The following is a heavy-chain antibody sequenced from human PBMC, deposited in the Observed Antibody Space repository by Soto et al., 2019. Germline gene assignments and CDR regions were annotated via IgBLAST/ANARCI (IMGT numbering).Heavy chain of an antibody. Sequence: QVQLVQSGAEVKKPGSSVKVSCKASGGTFSSYTISWVRQAPGQGLEWMGRIIPILGIANYAQKFQGRVTITADKSTSTAYMELSSLRSDDTAVYYCARREPYSSGWPDAFDIWGQGTMVTVSS. CDR3: ARREPYSSGWPDAFDI. V-gene: IGHV1-69*02. D-gene: IGHD6-19*01. CDR1: GGTFSSYT. J-gene: IGHJ3*02. CDR2: IIPILGIA.